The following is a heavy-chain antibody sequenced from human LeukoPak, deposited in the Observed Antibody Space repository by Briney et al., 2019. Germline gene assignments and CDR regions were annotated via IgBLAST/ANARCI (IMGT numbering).Heavy chain of an antibody. J-gene: IGHJ4*02. V-gene: IGHV4-34*01. CDR3: ARQTSGYHYFDY. Sequence: SETLSLTCAVYGGSFSGYYWSWIRQPPGKGLEWIGEINQSGSTNYNPSLKSRVTISVDTSKNQFSLKLSSVTAADTAVYYCARQTSGYHYFDYWGQGTLVTVSS. CDR1: GGSFSGYY. D-gene: IGHD5-12*01. CDR2: INQSGST.